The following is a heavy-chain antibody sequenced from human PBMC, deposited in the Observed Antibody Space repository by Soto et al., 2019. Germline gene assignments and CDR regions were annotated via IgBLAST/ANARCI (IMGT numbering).Heavy chain of an antibody. J-gene: IGHJ4*02. CDR1: GFTFSDHY. V-gene: IGHV3-72*01. CDR3: ARASRVVVALDY. CDR2: SRTKANSYST. Sequence: EVQLVESGGGLVQPGGSLRLSCAASGFTFSDHYMDWVRQAPGKGLEWIGRSRTKANSYSTEYAASVKGRFTISRDDSKNSLYLQMHSLKTEDTAVYYCARASRVVVALDYWGQGSLVTVSS. D-gene: IGHD5-12*01.